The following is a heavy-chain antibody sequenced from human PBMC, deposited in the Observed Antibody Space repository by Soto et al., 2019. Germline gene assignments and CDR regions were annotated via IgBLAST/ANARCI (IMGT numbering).Heavy chain of an antibody. CDR2: IRSKAYGGTT. D-gene: IGHD3-3*01. CDR3: TRESNYYDFWSGYSYTYYYYGMDV. CDR1: GFTFGDYA. Sequence: EVQLVESGGGLVQPGRSLRLSCTASGFTFGDYAMSWVRQAPGKGLEWVGFIRSKAYGGTTEYAASVKGRFTISRDDSKSIAYLQMNSLKTEDTAVYYCTRESNYYDFWSGYSYTYYYYGMDVWGQGTTVTVSS. V-gene: IGHV3-49*04. J-gene: IGHJ6*02.